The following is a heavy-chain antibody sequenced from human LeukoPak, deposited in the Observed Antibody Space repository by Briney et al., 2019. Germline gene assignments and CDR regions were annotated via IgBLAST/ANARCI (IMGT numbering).Heavy chain of an antibody. J-gene: IGHJ4*02. CDR1: GGTFSSYA. CDR2: IIPILGIA. CDR3: ARDSDSSAWY. Sequence: GASVRVSCKASGGTFSSYAISWVRQAPGQGLEWMGRIIPILGIANYAQKFQGRVTITADKSTSTAYMELSSLRSEDTAVYYCARDSDSSAWYWGQGTLVTVSS. D-gene: IGHD6-19*01. V-gene: IGHV1-69*04.